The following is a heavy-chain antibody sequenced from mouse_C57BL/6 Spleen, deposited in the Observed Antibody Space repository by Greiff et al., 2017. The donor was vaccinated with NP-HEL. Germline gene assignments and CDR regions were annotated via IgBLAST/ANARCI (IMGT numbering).Heavy chain of an antibody. CDR2: ISYDGSN. D-gene: IGHD2-4*01. Sequence: EVQLQESGPGLVKPSQSLSLTCSVTGYSITSGYYWNWIRQFPGNKLEWMGYISYDGSNNYNPSLKNRISITRDTSKNQFFLKLNSVTTEDTATYYCARDDYDAPGFAYWGQGTLVTVSA. CDR3: ARDDYDAPGFAY. CDR1: GYSITSGYY. V-gene: IGHV3-6*01. J-gene: IGHJ3*01.